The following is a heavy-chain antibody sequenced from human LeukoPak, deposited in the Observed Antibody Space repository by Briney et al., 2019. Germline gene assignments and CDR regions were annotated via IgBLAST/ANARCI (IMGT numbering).Heavy chain of an antibody. Sequence: ASVKVSCKASGYTFTGHFVHWVRQAPGQGLEWMGWINPNSGGTNYAQNFQGRVTMTRDTSISTAYMELSRLRSDDTAVYYCAVWNVFSDFWSGPGDYWGQGVLVTVSS. CDR3: AVWNVFSDFWSGPGDY. CDR2: INPNSGGT. D-gene: IGHD3-3*01. CDR1: GYTFTGHF. J-gene: IGHJ4*02. V-gene: IGHV1-2*02.